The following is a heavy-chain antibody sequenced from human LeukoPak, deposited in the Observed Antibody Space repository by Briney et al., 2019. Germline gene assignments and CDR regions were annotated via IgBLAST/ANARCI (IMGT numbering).Heavy chain of an antibody. J-gene: IGHJ6*03. D-gene: IGHD2-2*01. V-gene: IGHV3-49*03. CDR1: GFTFSDYP. Sequence: PGRSLRLSCTTSGFTFSDYPMSWFRQAPGKGLEWVGFIRNKAYRGTTEYAASVKGRFSISRDDSKSIAYLQMNSLKTEDTAVYFCTKENIEVVPAAMKHYYYYMDVWGKGTTFTVSS. CDR3: TKENIEVVPAAMKHYYYYMDV. CDR2: IRNKAYRGTT.